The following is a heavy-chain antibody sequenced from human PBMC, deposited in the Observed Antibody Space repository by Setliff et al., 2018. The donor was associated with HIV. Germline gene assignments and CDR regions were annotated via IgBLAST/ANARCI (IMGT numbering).Heavy chain of an antibody. Sequence: PSETLSLTCIVSGDSISSDNYSWDWIRQPPGKGLEWIGSISYTGNTYYNPSLTSRVNISVDTSNNEFSLNVSSLTAADTALYFCARLMPNWDYFDYWGQGTQVTVSS. J-gene: IGHJ4*02. D-gene: IGHD2-2*01. CDR2: ISYTGNT. V-gene: IGHV4-39*07. CDR1: GDSISSDNYS. CDR3: ARLMPNWDYFDY.